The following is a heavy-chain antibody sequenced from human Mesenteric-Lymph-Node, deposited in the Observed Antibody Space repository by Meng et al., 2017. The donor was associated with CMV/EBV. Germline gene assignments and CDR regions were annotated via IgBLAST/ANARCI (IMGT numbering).Heavy chain of an antibody. CDR3: ARDRRVSFMVRGACWFDP. Sequence: SSSSRYKWGRNRKNKGKGLEWIGSIYYSGRNYYNKKIKSRVTISVDTSKNQFSLKVSSVTAADTAVYYCARDRRVSFMVRGACWFDPWGQGTLVTVSS. V-gene: IGHV4-39*07. J-gene: IGHJ5*02. D-gene: IGHD3-10*01. CDR1: SSSSRYK. CDR2: IYYSGRN.